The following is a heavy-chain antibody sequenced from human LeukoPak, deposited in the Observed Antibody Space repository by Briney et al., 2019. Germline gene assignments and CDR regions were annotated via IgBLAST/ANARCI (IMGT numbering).Heavy chain of an antibody. CDR1: GYTFTSYY. J-gene: IGHJ4*02. V-gene: IGHV1-46*01. Sequence: ASVKVSCKASGYTFTSYYMHWVRQAPGQGLEWMGIINPSGGSTSYAQKFQGGVTMTRDMSTSTVYMELSSLRSEDTAVYYCARTLGRVVGASSFDSWGQGTLVTVSS. CDR2: INPSGGST. CDR3: ARTLGRVVGASSFDS. D-gene: IGHD1-26*01.